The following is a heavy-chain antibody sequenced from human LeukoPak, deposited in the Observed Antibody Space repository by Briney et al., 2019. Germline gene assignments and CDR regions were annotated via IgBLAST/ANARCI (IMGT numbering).Heavy chain of an antibody. D-gene: IGHD3-22*01. CDR2: IYYSGST. CDR3: ARETRNYYDSIGYYLFDY. V-gene: IGHV4-59*12. J-gene: IGHJ4*02. CDR1: GGSISSYY. Sequence: SETLSLTCTVSGGSISSYYWSWIRQPPGKGLEWIGYIYYSGSTNYNPSLKSRVTISVDTSKNKFSLKLSSVTAADTAIYYCARETRNYYDSIGYYLFDYWGQGTLVTVSS.